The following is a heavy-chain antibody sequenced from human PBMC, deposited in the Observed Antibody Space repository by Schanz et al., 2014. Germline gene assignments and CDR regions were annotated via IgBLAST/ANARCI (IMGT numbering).Heavy chain of an antibody. CDR1: GGSVSSGRYY. Sequence: QVQLQESGPGLVKPSQTQSLSCTVSGGSVSSGRYYWSWIRQFPGKGLELIGYVLYSGSTHYNPSLKSRVSISVDTSKNQFSLNLSSATAADTAVYYCARDRGHGDLPGDIWGQGTMVTVSS. J-gene: IGHJ3*02. D-gene: IGHD4-17*01. V-gene: IGHV4-31*03. CDR2: VLYSGST. CDR3: ARDRGHGDLPGDI.